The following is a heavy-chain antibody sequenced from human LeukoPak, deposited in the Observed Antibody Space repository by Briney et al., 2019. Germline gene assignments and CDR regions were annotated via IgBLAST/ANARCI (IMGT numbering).Heavy chain of an antibody. V-gene: IGHV4-38-2*02. CDR2: IYHSGST. D-gene: IGHD3-22*01. CDR1: GYSISSGYY. CDR3: ARVHDSMAFDY. J-gene: IGHJ4*02. Sequence: SETLSLTCTVSGYSISSGYYWGWIRQPPGKGLEWIGSIYHSGSTYYNPSLKSRVTISVDTSKNQFSLKLSSVTAADTAVYYCARVHDSMAFDYWGQGTLVTVSS.